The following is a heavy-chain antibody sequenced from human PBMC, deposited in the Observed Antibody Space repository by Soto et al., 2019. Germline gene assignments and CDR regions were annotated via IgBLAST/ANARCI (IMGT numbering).Heavy chain of an antibody. CDR2: IIPILGIA. D-gene: IGHD5-12*01. Sequence: GASVKRACKAAGDTFSSYTSSCVRQAPGQGLEWMGRIIPILGIANYAQKFQGRVTITADKSTSTAYMELSSLRSEDTAVYYCATSSGYSGNLVWFAPWGQGTLVTVSS. CDR3: ATSSGYSGNLVWFAP. J-gene: IGHJ5*02. V-gene: IGHV1-69*02. CDR1: GDTFSSYT.